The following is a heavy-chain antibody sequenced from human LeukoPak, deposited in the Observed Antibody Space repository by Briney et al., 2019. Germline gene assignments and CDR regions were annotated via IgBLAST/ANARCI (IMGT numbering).Heavy chain of an antibody. Sequence: PSETLSLTCSVSGGSITGYSWSWIRQTPGKGLEWIGYIYYNGDTHYNPSLKSRVTISVDTSKNQFSLKLSSVTAADTAVYYCARGTYGYNQGAFDYWGQGTLVTVSS. CDR1: GGSITGYS. CDR3: ARGTYGYNQGAFDY. CDR2: IYYNGDT. J-gene: IGHJ4*02. D-gene: IGHD5-24*01. V-gene: IGHV4-59*08.